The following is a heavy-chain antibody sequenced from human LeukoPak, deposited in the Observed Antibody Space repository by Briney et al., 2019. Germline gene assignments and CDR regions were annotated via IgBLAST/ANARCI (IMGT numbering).Heavy chain of an antibody. J-gene: IGHJ4*02. Sequence: GRSLRLSCAASGFTFSSYGMHWVRQAPGKGLERVAVISYDGSNKYYADSVKGRFTISRDNSKNTLYLQMNSLRAEDTAVYYCANGGYFDYWGQGTLVTVSP. V-gene: IGHV3-30*18. CDR2: ISYDGSNK. CDR1: GFTFSSYG. D-gene: IGHD3-3*01. CDR3: ANGGYFDY.